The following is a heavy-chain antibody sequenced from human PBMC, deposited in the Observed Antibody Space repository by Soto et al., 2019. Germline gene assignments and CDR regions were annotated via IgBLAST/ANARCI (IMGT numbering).Heavy chain of an antibody. Sequence: GASVKVSCKASGGTFSSYAISWVRQAPGQGLEWMGGIIPIFGTANYAQKFQGRVTITADESTSTAYMELSSLRSEDTAVYYCARFDYGDYDFDYWGQGTLVTVSS. V-gene: IGHV1-69*13. D-gene: IGHD4-17*01. J-gene: IGHJ4*02. CDR1: GGTFSSYA. CDR2: IIPIFGTA. CDR3: ARFDYGDYDFDY.